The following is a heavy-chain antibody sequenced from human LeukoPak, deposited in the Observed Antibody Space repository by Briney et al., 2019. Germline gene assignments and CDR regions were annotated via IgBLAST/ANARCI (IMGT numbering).Heavy chain of an antibody. CDR3: ARDPDSSGWLDY. CDR2: INAGNGNT. V-gene: IGHV1-3*01. D-gene: IGHD6-19*01. CDR1: GYTFTSYA. Sequence: ASVKVSCKASGYTFTSYAMHWVRQAPGQRLEWMGWINAGNGNTKYSQKFQGRVTITRDTSASTAYMELSSLRSEDTAVYYCARDPDSSGWLDYWGQGTLVTVSS. J-gene: IGHJ4*02.